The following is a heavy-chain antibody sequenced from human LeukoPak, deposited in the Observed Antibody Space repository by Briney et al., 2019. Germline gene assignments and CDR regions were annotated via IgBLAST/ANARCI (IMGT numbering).Heavy chain of an antibody. CDR2: MYYSGST. V-gene: IGHV4-59*08. J-gene: IGHJ3*02. Sequence: SETLSLTCTVSGASISSYYWSWIRQPPGKGLEWIAFMYYSGSTNYNPSLKSRVTISVDTSKNQFSLKLSSVTAADTAVYYCARGFHYDILTGSLSGAFDIWGQGTMVTVSS. CDR3: ARGFHYDILTGSLSGAFDI. CDR1: GASISSYY. D-gene: IGHD3-9*01.